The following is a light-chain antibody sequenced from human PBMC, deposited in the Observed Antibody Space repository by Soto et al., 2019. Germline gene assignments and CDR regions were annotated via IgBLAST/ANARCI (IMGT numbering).Light chain of an antibody. CDR1: QSFSSW. V-gene: IGKV1-5*03. J-gene: IGKJ1*01. CDR2: KAS. Sequence: DIQMTQSPSTLSAPVGDRVTITCRASQSFSSWLAWYQQKPGKAPKLLIYKASILESGVPSRFSGSESGTEFTLTISSLQPDDSATYYCQQYNSYPWTFGLGTKVEIK. CDR3: QQYNSYPWT.